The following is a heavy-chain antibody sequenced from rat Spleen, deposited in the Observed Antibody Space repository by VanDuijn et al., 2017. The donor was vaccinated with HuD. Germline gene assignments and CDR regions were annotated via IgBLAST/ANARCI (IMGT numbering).Heavy chain of an antibody. CDR3: ARLTVPWFAY. Sequence: EVQLVESGGGLVQPGRSLKLSCAASGFTFSDYYMAWVRQAPKKGLEWVASISYEGSSTYYGDSVKGRFTISRDNAKSTLYLQMNSLRSEDTATYYCARLTVPWFAYWGQGTLVTVSS. D-gene: IGHD1-1*01. J-gene: IGHJ3*01. CDR1: GFTFSDYY. CDR2: ISYEGSST. V-gene: IGHV5-22*01.